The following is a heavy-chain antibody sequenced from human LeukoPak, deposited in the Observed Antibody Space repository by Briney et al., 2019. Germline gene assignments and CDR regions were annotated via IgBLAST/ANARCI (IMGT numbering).Heavy chain of an antibody. J-gene: IGHJ6*02. CDR2: ISSSGSTI. CDR1: GFTFSSYE. V-gene: IGHV3-48*03. CDR3: ARDGTNTAMVTSAYYYYGMDV. D-gene: IGHD5-18*01. Sequence: GGSLRLSCAASGFTFSSYEMNWVRQAPGKGPEWVSYISSSGSTIYYADSVKGRFTISRDNAKNSLYLQMNSLRAEDTAVYYCARDGTNTAMVTSAYYYYGMDVWGQGTTVTVSS.